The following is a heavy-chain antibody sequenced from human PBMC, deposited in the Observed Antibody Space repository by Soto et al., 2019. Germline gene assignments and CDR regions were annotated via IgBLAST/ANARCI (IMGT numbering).Heavy chain of an antibody. CDR3: AKDREVVESDFWIGYFDY. D-gene: IGHD3-3*01. Sequence: GGSLRLSCAASGFTFSSYAMSWVRQAPGKGLEWVSAISGSGGSTYYADSVKGRFTISRDNSKNTLYLQMNSLRAEDTAVYYCAKDREVVESDFWIGYFDYWGQVNLVTVSS. J-gene: IGHJ4*02. CDR2: ISGSGGST. CDR1: GFTFSSYA. V-gene: IGHV3-23*01.